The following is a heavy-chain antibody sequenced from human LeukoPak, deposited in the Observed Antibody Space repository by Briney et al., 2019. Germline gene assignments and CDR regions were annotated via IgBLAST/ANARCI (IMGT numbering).Heavy chain of an antibody. CDR2: ISYHGNNK. CDR1: GFTFSSYA. Sequence: GGSLRLSCAASGFTFSSYAMHWVRQAPGKGLECVTVISYHGNNKYYAASVKGRFTISRDNSKNMLYLQTNSLRTEDTAVYYCARVQSAYCGGDCYSRSTKAFDIWGQGTMVTVSS. CDR3: ARVQSAYCGGDCYSRSTKAFDI. V-gene: IGHV3-30-3*01. D-gene: IGHD2-21*02. J-gene: IGHJ3*02.